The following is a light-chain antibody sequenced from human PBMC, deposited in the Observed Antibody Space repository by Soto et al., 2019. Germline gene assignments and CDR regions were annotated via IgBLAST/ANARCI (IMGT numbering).Light chain of an antibody. CDR3: QQYDEWQLT. V-gene: IGKV3-15*01. CDR1: QNVKTR. Sequence: EKVMTQSPATLSVSPGERATLSCRASQNVKTRLAWYQQKPGQAPRLLIYDAFTRATGIPARFSGSASGTEFTLTISSLQSEDFAVYYCQQYDEWQLTFGGGTKVDIK. CDR2: DAF. J-gene: IGKJ4*01.